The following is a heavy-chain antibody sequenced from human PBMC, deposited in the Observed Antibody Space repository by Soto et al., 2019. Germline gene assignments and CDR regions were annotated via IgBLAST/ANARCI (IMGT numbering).Heavy chain of an antibody. CDR1: GFTFSFYG. V-gene: IGHV3-30*18. Sequence: GGSLRLSCAASGFTFSFYGMHWVRQAPGKGLEWVAFISTDGSEENHADSVKGRLSISRDNSKNTLYLQMSSLRADDTAVYYCAKTHEYYNGSGSPFKASYYRMDVWGQGTTVTVSS. CDR3: AKTHEYYNGSGSPFKASYYRMDV. CDR2: ISTDGSEE. J-gene: IGHJ6*02. D-gene: IGHD3-10*01.